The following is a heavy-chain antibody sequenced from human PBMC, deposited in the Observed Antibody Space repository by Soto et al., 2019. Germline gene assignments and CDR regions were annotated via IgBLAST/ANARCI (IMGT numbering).Heavy chain of an antibody. J-gene: IGHJ3*02. D-gene: IGHD4-17*01. CDR2: IYYSGST. Sequence: SETLSLTCSVSGGSISSYYWSWIRQHPGKGLEWIGYIYYSGSTNYNPSLKSRVTISVDTSKNQFSLKLSSVTAADTAVYYCAMTTVTNGAFDIWGQGTMVTVSS. CDR3: AMTTVTNGAFDI. CDR1: GGSISSYY. V-gene: IGHV4-59*01.